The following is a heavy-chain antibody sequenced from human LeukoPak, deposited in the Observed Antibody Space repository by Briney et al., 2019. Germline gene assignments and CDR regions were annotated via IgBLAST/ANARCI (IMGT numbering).Heavy chain of an antibody. Sequence: ASVKVSCKASGYTFINYNINWVRQATGQGLEWMGWVNPRSGNAGYLQKFQGRLTITRDTSVDTAYMDLSSLSSEDTAVYYCARGKGSTSCYSYWGQGTLVTVSS. V-gene: IGHV1-8*03. CDR3: ARGKGSTSCYSY. J-gene: IGHJ4*02. CDR2: VNPRSGNA. CDR1: GYTFINYN. D-gene: IGHD2-2*02.